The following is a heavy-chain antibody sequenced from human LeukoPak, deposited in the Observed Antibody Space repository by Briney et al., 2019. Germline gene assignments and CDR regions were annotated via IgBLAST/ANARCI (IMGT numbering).Heavy chain of an antibody. J-gene: IGHJ4*02. V-gene: IGHV3-7*01. D-gene: IGHD3-3*01. CDR3: VSGFLQWLH. CDR1: GFSFSSYW. CDR2: INPDGSNM. Sequence: GGSLRLSCAASGFSFSSYWMSWVRQAPGKGLEWVANINPDGSNMLYVDSVKGRFTISRDNAKNSLYLQMNNLRAEDTAVYFCVSGFLQWLHWGQGTLVTVSS.